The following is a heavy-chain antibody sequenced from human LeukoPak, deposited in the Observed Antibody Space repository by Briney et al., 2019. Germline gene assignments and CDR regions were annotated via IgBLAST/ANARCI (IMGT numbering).Heavy chain of an antibody. CDR1: GGTFSSYA. V-gene: IGHV1-69*04. CDR3: ARGRSSGYYAFDI. Sequence: GASVKVSCKASGGTFSSYAISWVRQAPGQGLEWMGRIIPILGIANYAQKFQGRVTITADKSTSTAYMELSSLRSEDTAVYYCARGRSSGYYAFDIWGQGTMVTVSS. D-gene: IGHD3-22*01. CDR2: IIPILGIA. J-gene: IGHJ3*02.